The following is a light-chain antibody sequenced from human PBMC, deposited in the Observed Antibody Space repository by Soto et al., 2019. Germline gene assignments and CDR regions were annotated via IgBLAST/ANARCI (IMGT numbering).Light chain of an antibody. Sequence: DIVLTQSPGTLSLSPGERASLSCRASQSVSSGHLAWYQQKPGQAPRLLIYGASSRATGIPDRFSGSGSGTDFTLTISRLEPEDFAVYYCQQYNNWPRTFGQGTKVDIK. CDR2: GAS. CDR3: QQYNNWPRT. V-gene: IGKV3-20*01. J-gene: IGKJ1*01. CDR1: QSVSSGH.